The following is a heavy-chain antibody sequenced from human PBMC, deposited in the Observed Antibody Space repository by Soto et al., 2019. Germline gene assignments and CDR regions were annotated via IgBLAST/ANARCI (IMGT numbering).Heavy chain of an antibody. CDR3: ARDRNVVVPAAGFDP. D-gene: IGHD2-2*01. Sequence: GGSLRLSCAASGFTFSSYWMSWVRQAPGKGLEWVANIKQDGSEKYYVDSVKGRFTISRDNAKNSLYLQMNSLRAEDTAVYYCARDRNVVVPAAGFDPWGQGTLVTVSS. CDR2: IKQDGSEK. V-gene: IGHV3-7*01. J-gene: IGHJ5*02. CDR1: GFTFSSYW.